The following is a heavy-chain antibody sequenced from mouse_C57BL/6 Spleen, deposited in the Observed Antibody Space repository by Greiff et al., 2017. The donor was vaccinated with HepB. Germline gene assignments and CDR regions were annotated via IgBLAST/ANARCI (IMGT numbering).Heavy chain of an antibody. D-gene: IGHD3-3*01. CDR2: ISYDGSN. V-gene: IGHV3-6*01. CDR3: ARAGLSYWYFDV. J-gene: IGHJ1*03. Sequence: EVKLVESGPGLVKPSQSLSLTCSVTGYSITSGYYWNWIRQFPGNKLEWMGYISYDGSNNYNPSLKNRISITRDTSKNQFFLKLNSVTTEDTATYYCARAGLSYWYFDVWGTGTTVTVSS. CDR1: GYSITSGYY.